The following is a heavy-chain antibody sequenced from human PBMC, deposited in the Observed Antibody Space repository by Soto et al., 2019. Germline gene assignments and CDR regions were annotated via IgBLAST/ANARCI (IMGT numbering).Heavy chain of an antibody. J-gene: IGHJ4*02. D-gene: IGHD2-2*01. CDR2: ISPYNGDT. Sequence: GPSVKVSCKASGYSFTNYDISWVRQAPGQGLEWMGWISPYNGDTNYAQKLQGRVTMTTDTSTSTAYMELRSLRSDDTAVYYCARYCSSTRCDHYFDYWGQGALVTVSS. V-gene: IGHV1-18*01. CDR1: GYSFTNYD. CDR3: ARYCSSTRCDHYFDY.